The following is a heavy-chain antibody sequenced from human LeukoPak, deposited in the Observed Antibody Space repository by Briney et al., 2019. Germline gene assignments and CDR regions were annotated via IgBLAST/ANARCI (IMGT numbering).Heavy chain of an antibody. CDR1: GFTFSSYW. J-gene: IGHJ4*02. V-gene: IGHV3-74*01. CDR3: ARVVYCSRTSCPLDC. Sequence: GGSLRLSCAASGFTFSSYWMHWVRQAPGEGLVLVSGINGGGSSPTHADSVKGRFTISRDNAKNTLYLQMNSLRAEDTAVYYCARVVYCSRTSCPLDCWGQGTLVTVSS. D-gene: IGHD2-2*01. CDR2: INGGGSSP.